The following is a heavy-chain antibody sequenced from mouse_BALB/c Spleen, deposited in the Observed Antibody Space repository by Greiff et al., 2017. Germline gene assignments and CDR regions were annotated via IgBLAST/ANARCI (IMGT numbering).Heavy chain of an antibody. CDR1: GFTFSSYA. CDR3: ARGSSYPLDY. J-gene: IGHJ2*01. D-gene: IGHD1-1*01. V-gene: IGHV5-9-4*01. Sequence: EVKVEESGGGLVKPGGSLKLSCAASGFTFSSYAMSWVRQSPEKRLEWVAEISSGGSYTYYPDTVTGRFTISRDNAKNTLYLEMSSLRSEDTAMYYCARGSSYPLDYWGQGTTLTVSS. CDR2: ISSGGSYT.